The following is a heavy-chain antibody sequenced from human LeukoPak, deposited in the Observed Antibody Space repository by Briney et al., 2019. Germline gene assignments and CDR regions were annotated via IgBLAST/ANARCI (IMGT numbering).Heavy chain of an antibody. Sequence: SETLSLTCVVSGNSISSGYYWGWIRQPPGQGLEWIASIYHSGSTYYNMSLKSRVTISVDTSKNQFSLKVTSVTAADTAVYYCARMTTQTTSVDYWGQGTLVTVSS. CDR3: ARMTTQTTSVDY. CDR1: GNSISSGYY. CDR2: IYHSGST. D-gene: IGHD4-11*01. V-gene: IGHV4-38-2*01. J-gene: IGHJ4*02.